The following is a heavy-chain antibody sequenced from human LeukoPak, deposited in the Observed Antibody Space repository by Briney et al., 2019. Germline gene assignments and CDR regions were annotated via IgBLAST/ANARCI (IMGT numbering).Heavy chain of an antibody. CDR3: AREAATPDWFDP. V-gene: IGHV3-33*01. CDR2: IWYDGSNK. CDR1: GFTFSSYG. D-gene: IGHD2-15*01. J-gene: IGHJ5*02. Sequence: GRSLRLSCAASGFTFSSYGMHWVRQAPGKGLEWVAVIWYDGSNKYYADSVKGRFTISRDNSKNTLYLQMNSLRAEDTAVYYCAREAATPDWFDPWGQGTLVTVSS.